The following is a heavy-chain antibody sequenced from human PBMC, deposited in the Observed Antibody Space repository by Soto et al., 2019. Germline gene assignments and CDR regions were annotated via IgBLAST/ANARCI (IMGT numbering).Heavy chain of an antibody. Sequence: QVQLVQSGAEVKKPGASVKVSCKASGYTFTAYPMHWVRQAPGQRLEWMGWINVANGDTGYSQKFQGRVTVTRDTSASTVYMEVSSQTSEDTAVYYCARKDYYGAGIYYFDHWGQGTLVTVSS. J-gene: IGHJ4*02. CDR1: GYTFTAYP. CDR2: INVANGDT. CDR3: ARKDYYGAGIYYFDH. V-gene: IGHV1-3*01. D-gene: IGHD3-10*01.